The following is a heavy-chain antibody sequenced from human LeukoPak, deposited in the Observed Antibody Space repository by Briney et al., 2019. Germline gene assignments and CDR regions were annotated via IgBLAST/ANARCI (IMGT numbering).Heavy chain of an antibody. D-gene: IGHD6-13*01. J-gene: IGHJ4*02. CDR3: ANIAAAGSWDY. CDR1: GFTVSSNY. Sequence: PGGSLRLSCAASGFTVSSNYMSWVRQAPGKGLEWVSAISGSGGSTYYADSVKGRFTISRDNSKNTLYLQMNSLRAEDTAVYYCANIAAAGSWDYWGQGTLVTVSS. V-gene: IGHV3-23*01. CDR2: ISGSGGST.